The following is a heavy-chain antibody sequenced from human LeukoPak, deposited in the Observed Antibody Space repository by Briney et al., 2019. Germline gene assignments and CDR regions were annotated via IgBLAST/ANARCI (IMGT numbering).Heavy chain of an antibody. Sequence: GGSLRLSCTASGFAFSSYSMNWVRQAPGKGLEWISYISSSSGTIYYADSMKGRFTISRDNAKNSLYLQMNSLRAEDTAVYYCATQVDSTLTRSDIWGQGTMVTVSS. CDR2: ISSSSGTI. CDR3: ATQVDSTLTRSDI. D-gene: IGHD5-12*01. CDR1: GFAFSSYS. V-gene: IGHV3-48*04. J-gene: IGHJ3*02.